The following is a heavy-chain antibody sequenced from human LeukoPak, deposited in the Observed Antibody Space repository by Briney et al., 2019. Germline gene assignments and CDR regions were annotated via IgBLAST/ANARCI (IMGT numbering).Heavy chain of an antibody. CDR1: GFTFSSYA. V-gene: IGHV4-39*01. D-gene: IGHD6-6*01. CDR3: ASLEYSSPGGY. Sequence: GSLRLSCAASGFTFSSYAMSWVRQAPGKGLEWIGSIYYSGSTYYNPSLKSRVTISVDTSKNQFSLKLSSVTAADTAVYYCASLEYSSPGGYWGQGTLATVSS. J-gene: IGHJ4*02. CDR2: IYYSGST.